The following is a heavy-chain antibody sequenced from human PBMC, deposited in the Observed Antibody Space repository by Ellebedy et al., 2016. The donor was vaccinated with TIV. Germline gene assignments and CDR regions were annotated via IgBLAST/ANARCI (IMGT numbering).Heavy chain of an antibody. J-gene: IGHJ4*02. D-gene: IGHD2-15*01. CDR1: GFTLSNYW. Sequence: GESLKISCAASGFTLSNYWMHWVRQAPGKGLVWVSRINSDGSNTSYVDSVKGRFTISRDSAKNTLYLQMNSLRAEDTAVYYCERGVVGAGNGNEYWGRGTLVTVSS. V-gene: IGHV3-74*01. CDR3: ERGVVGAGNGNEY. CDR2: INSDGSNT.